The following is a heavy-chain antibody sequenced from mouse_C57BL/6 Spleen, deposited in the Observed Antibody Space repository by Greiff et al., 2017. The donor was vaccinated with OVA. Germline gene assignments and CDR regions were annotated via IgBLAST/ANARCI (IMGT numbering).Heavy chain of an antibody. CDR1: GFTFSSYA. J-gene: IGHJ1*03. V-gene: IGHV5-4*01. CDR2: ISDGGSYT. CDR3: ASDYWYFDV. Sequence: EVQGVESGGGLVKPGGSLKLSCAASGFTFSSYAMSWVRQTPEKRLEWVATISDGGSYTYYPDNVKGRFTISRDNAKNNLYLQMSHLKSEDTAMYYCASDYWYFDVWGTGTTVTVSS.